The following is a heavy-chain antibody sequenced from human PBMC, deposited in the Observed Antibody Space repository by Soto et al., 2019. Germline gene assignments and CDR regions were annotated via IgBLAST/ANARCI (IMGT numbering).Heavy chain of an antibody. J-gene: IGHJ4*02. CDR1: GYTFSSYG. Sequence: QVQLAQSGAEVKKPGASVTVSCKASGYTFSSYGISWVRQAPGQGLEWVGWISVHNGYTKYATELQGRVTMTTDTSTSTAYMELRSLRSDDPAVYFCARLEHNFWPHDYWGQGTLVTVTS. CDR3: ARLEHNFWPHDY. CDR2: ISVHNGYT. V-gene: IGHV1-18*01. D-gene: IGHD1-1*01.